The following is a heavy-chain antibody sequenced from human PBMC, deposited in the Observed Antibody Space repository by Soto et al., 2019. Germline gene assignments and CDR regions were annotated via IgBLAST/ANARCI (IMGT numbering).Heavy chain of an antibody. CDR1: GFTFSSYA. D-gene: IGHD2-15*01. V-gene: IGHV3-23*01. J-gene: IGHJ4*02. Sequence: GGSLRLSCAASGFTFSSYAMSWVRQAPGKGLEWVSAISGSGGSTYYADSVKGRFTISRDNSKNTLYLQMNSLRAEDTAVYYCAKDQGGDIFVVVVAATFDYWGQGTLVTVSS. CDR3: AKDQGGDIFVVVVAATFDY. CDR2: ISGSGGST.